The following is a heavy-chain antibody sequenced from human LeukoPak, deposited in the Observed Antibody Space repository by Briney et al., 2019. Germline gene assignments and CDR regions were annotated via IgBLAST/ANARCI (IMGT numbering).Heavy chain of an antibody. CDR2: IDSDARNT. CDR3: ASGIGVGDSFDI. D-gene: IGHD3-3*01. J-gene: IGHJ3*02. V-gene: IGHV3-74*01. Sequence: PGGSLRLSCAASGFTVSSNYMSWVRQAPGKGLVWVSRIDSDARNTNYADSVQGRFTISRDNAKNTLYLQMNSLRVEDTAVYYCASGIGVGDSFDIWGQGTMVTVSS. CDR1: GFTVSSNY.